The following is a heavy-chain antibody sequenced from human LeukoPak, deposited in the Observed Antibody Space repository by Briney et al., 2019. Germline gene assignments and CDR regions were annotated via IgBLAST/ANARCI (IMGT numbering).Heavy chain of an antibody. Sequence: GASLRLLCAVSAFTFNNYAMHWVRQAPGKGLEGVAAISYDGSNKYYADSVKGQFTISRDNSKNPLYLQMNSLGAEDTAVYYCAKVRFSSRLYYYYYYALDLWGQGTTVTVSS. CDR1: AFTFNNYA. CDR2: ISYDGSNK. CDR3: AKVRFSSRLYYYYYYALDL. D-gene: IGHD6-13*01. V-gene: IGHV3-30-3*01. J-gene: IGHJ6*02.